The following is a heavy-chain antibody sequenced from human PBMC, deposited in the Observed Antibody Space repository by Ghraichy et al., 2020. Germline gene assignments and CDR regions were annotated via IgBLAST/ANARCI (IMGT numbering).Heavy chain of an antibody. Sequence: GGSLRLSCAASGFSFSTYEMNWVRQAPGEGLEWISYISSSGSPIYYADSVKGRFTISRDNAKNSLYLQMNSLRAEDTALYYCARDKSTGDSTTYYTQFDFWGQGTLVTVSS. CDR2: ISSSGSPI. J-gene: IGHJ4*02. V-gene: IGHV3-48*03. CDR1: GFSFSTYE. CDR3: ARDKSTGDSTTYYTQFDF. D-gene: IGHD2-2*02.